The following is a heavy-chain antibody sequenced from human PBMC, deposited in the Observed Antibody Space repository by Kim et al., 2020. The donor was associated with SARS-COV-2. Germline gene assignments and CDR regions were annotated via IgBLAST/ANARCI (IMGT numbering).Heavy chain of an antibody. CDR3: AIVDGNW. CDR1: GFIFKEYA. D-gene: IGHD3-9*01. Sequence: GGSLRLSCAASGFIFKEYAVAWVRQAPGKGLEWISSISSTSERAKTANAASVKGSFTIDRDDSTVYPYMHIKRLDNTATDVCYSAIVDGNW. CDR2: ISSTSERAKT. J-gene: IGHJ5*01. V-gene: IGHV3-49*04.